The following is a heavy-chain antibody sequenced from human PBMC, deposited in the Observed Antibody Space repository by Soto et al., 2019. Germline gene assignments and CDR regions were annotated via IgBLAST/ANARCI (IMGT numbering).Heavy chain of an antibody. V-gene: IGHV4-30-4*01. CDR2: IYYSGST. D-gene: IGHD2-2*01. CDR1: GGSISSGDYY. Sequence: PSETLSLTCTVSGGSISSGDYYWSWIRQPPGKGLEWIGYIYYSGSTYYNPSLKSRVTISVDTSKNRFSLKLSSVTAADTAVYYCARDNIVVVPAAWGWFDPWGQGTLVTVSS. J-gene: IGHJ5*02. CDR3: ARDNIVVVPAAWGWFDP.